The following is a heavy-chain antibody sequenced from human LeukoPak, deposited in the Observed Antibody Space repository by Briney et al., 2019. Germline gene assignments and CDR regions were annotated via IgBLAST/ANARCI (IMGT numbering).Heavy chain of an antibody. J-gene: IGHJ4*02. V-gene: IGHV3-21*01. CDR2: ISSSSSYI. Sequence: GGSLRLSCAASGFTLSSYSMNWVRQAPGKGLEWVSSISSSSSYIYYADSVKGRFTISRDNAKNSLYLQMNSLRAEDTAVYYCARVLSSYYDSSGYFDYWGQGTLVTVSS. CDR1: GFTLSSYS. CDR3: ARVLSSYYDSSGYFDY. D-gene: IGHD3-22*01.